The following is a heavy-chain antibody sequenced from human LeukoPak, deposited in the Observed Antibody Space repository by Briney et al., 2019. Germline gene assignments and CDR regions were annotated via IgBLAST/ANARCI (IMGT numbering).Heavy chain of an antibody. V-gene: IGHV4-34*01. CDR3: AGTPIITMIVVVNRALDY. CDR2: INHSGST. CDR1: GGSFSGYY. J-gene: IGHJ4*02. D-gene: IGHD3-22*01. Sequence: SETLSLTCAVYGGSFSGYYWSWIRQPPGKGLEWIGEINHSGSTNYNPSLKSRVTISVDTSKNQFSLKLSSVTAADTAVYYCAGTPIITMIVVVNRALDYWGQGTLVTVSS.